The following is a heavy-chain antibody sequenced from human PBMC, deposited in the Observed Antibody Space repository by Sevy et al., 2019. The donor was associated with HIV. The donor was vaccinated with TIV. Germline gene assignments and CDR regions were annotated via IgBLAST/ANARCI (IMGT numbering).Heavy chain of an antibody. Sequence: GGSLRLSCAASGLTFSTYGMHWVRQAPGKGLEWVAVISNDGNIQYYADSVKGRFTVSTDNSKNTLYLQMNSLRAEDSAVYYCAKDQGGYNYAPGYWGQGTLVTVSS. CDR1: GLTFSTYG. V-gene: IGHV3-30*18. J-gene: IGHJ4*02. CDR2: ISNDGNIQ. D-gene: IGHD5-18*01. CDR3: AKDQGGYNYAPGY.